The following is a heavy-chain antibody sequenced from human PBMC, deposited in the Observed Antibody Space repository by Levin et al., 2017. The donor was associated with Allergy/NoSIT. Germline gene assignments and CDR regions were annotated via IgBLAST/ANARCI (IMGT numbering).Heavy chain of an antibody. D-gene: IGHD6-25*01. CDR1: GFTFRSYG. CDR3: AKGGRLPLAYLYDHMDV. V-gene: IGHV3-30*18. J-gene: IGHJ6*03. Sequence: GGSLRLSCAASGFTFRSYGMHWVRQAPGKGLEWVAVISYDGSKRYYADSVKGRFTISRVNSRTTLSLQMNSLTAADTAVYYCAKGGRLPLAYLYDHMDVWGTGTTVAVSS. CDR2: ISYDGSKR.